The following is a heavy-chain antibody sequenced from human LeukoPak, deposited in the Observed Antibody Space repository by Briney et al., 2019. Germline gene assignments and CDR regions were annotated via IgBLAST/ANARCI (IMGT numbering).Heavy chain of an antibody. CDR3: ARQPITMVRGAMRGFDY. CDR2: INYSGST. D-gene: IGHD3-10*01. Sequence: SETLFLTFAVYGGSFSGYFWRWIRQPPGKGLGWVGGINYSGSTNYNPSLKSRVTISVGTSKNQFSLKLSSVAAADTALYYWARQPITMVRGAMRGFDYWGQGTLVTVSS. CDR1: GGSFSGYF. V-gene: IGHV4-34*01. J-gene: IGHJ4*02.